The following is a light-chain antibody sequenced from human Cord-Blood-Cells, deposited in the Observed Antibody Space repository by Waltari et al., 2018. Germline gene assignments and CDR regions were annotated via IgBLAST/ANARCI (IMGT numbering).Light chain of an antibody. V-gene: IGLV2-23*01. CDR1: SSDVGSYNL. Sequence: QSALTQPASVSGSPGQSITISCTGTSSDVGSYNLVSWYQQHPGKAPKLMIYEGNKRPSGVSNRYSGSKSGNTASLTISGLQAEDEADHYCCSYAGSSTYVFGTGTKVTVL. J-gene: IGLJ1*01. CDR3: CSYAGSSTYV. CDR2: EGN.